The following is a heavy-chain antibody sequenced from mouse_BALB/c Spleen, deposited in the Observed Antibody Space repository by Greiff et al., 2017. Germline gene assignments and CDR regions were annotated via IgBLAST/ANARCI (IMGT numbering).Heavy chain of an antibody. CDR1: GFNIKDTY. D-gene: IGHD1-1*01. V-gene: IGHV14-3*02. Sequence: VQLQQSGAELVKPGASVKLSCTASGFNIKDTYMHWVKQRPEQGLEWIGRIDPANGNTKYDPKFQGKATITADTSSNTAYLQLSSLTSEDTAVYYCAHPYYYGSSSFAYWGQGTLVTVSA. CDR2: IDPANGNT. CDR3: AHPYYYGSSSFAY. J-gene: IGHJ3*01.